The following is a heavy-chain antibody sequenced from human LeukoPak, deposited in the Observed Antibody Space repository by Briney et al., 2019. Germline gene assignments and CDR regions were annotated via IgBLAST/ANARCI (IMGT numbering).Heavy chain of an antibody. Sequence: SETLSLTCTVSGGSITNYYWSWIRQSPGKGLEWIGYIYYTGSTDYNASLKSRVTISVDTSKNQFSLILRSVTGADTAVYYCARRGSSGEGYYDYWGQGTLVTVSS. J-gene: IGHJ4*02. CDR2: IYYTGST. CDR1: GGSITNYY. CDR3: ARRGSSGEGYYDY. V-gene: IGHV4-59*08. D-gene: IGHD3-22*01.